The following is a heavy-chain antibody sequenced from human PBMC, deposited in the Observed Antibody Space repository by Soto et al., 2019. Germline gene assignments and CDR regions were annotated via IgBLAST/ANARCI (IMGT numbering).Heavy chain of an antibody. D-gene: IGHD2-2*01. CDR2: ISAYNGNS. CDR1: GGTFSNYA. V-gene: IGHV1-18*01. CDR3: ARIADCSTTSCSFPSRFHIRGYYYYYGLDV. Sequence: ASVKVSCRASGGTFSNYAISWVRQAPGQGLEWVGWISAYNGNSNYAQKYHGRVTMTTDTSTNTAYMEMSSLRSDDTAVYYCARIADCSTTSCSFPSRFHIRGYYYYYGLDVWGQGTTVTVSS. J-gene: IGHJ6*02.